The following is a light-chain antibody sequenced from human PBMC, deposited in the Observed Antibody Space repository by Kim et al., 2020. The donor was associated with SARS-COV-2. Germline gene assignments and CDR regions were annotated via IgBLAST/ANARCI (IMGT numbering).Light chain of an antibody. CDR3: QQYGSTLMA. V-gene: IGKV3-20*01. Sequence: GEKATVSCRASRPVETTCLAWYQQQPGQAPRLLIDGVSTRATGIPDRFRGSGSGTDFTQTISSLEPEDCGVYYCQQYGSTLMAFGQGTKVDIK. J-gene: IGKJ1*01. CDR1: RPVETTC. CDR2: GVS.